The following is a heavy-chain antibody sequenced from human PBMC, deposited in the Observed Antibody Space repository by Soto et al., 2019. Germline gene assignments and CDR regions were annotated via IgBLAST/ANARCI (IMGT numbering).Heavy chain of an antibody. J-gene: IGHJ4*02. V-gene: IGHV4-59*01. CDR2: IYYSGST. Sequence: SETLSLTCTVSGGSISSYYWSWIRQPPGKGLEWIGYIYYSGSTNYNPSLKSRVTISVDTSKNQFSLKLSSVTAADTAVYYCARGKGSCTNGVCPFDEWGQGTLVTVSS. D-gene: IGHD2-8*01. CDR3: ARGKGSCTNGVCPFDE. CDR1: GGSISSYY.